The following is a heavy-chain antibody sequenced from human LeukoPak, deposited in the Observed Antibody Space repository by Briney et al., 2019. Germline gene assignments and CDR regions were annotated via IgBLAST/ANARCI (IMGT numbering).Heavy chain of an antibody. CDR2: ISSSGSTI. V-gene: IGHV3-48*03. J-gene: IGHJ4*02. CDR3: ATLTYYYDGY. CDR1: GFTFSSYE. D-gene: IGHD3-22*01. Sequence: PGGSLRLSCAASGFTFSSYEMNWVRQAPGKGLEWVSYISSSGSTIYYADSVKGRFIISRDNAKNSLYLQMNSLRAEDTAVYYCATLTYYYDGYWGQGTLVTVSS.